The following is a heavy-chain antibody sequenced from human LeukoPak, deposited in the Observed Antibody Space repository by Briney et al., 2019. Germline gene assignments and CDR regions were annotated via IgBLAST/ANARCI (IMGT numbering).Heavy chain of an antibody. D-gene: IGHD2-15*01. CDR3: ARDRCSGGSCYFDY. Sequence: GGSLRLSCAASGLTFSTYNMNCVRQAPGKGLEWVSYIDSSNSPIYYADSVKGRFTISRDNGKNSLYLQMNSLRDEDTAVYYCARDRCSGGSCYFDYWGQGTLVTVSS. V-gene: IGHV3-48*02. CDR2: IDSSNSPI. CDR1: GLTFSTYN. J-gene: IGHJ4*02.